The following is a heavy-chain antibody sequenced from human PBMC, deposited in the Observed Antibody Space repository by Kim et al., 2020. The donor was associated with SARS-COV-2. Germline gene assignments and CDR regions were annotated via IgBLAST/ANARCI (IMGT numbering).Heavy chain of an antibody. CDR2: ISSNGGST. CDR3: ARQHPVLRSLNY. D-gene: IGHD3-3*01. V-gene: IGHV3-64*01. J-gene: IGHJ4*02. Sequence: GGSLRLSCAASGFTFSSYAMHWVRQAPGKGLEYVSAISSNGGSTYYANSVKGRFTISRDNSKNTLYLQMGSLRAEDMAVYYCARQHPVLRSLNYWGQGTLVTVSS. CDR1: GFTFSSYA.